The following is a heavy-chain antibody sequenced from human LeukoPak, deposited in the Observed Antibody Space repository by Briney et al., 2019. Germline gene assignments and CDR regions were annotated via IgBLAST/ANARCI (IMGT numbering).Heavy chain of an antibody. CDR2: IYYSGST. V-gene: IGHV4-61*05. D-gene: IGHD6-13*01. J-gene: IGHJ6*03. Sequence: SETLSLTCNVSGGSISSSSYYWGWIRQPPGKGLEWIGYIYYSGSTNYNPSLKSRVTISVDTSKNQFSLKLSSVTAADTAVYYCARVMIAAAGPYYYYMDVWGKGTTVTVSS. CDR1: GGSISSSSYY. CDR3: ARVMIAAAGPYYYYMDV.